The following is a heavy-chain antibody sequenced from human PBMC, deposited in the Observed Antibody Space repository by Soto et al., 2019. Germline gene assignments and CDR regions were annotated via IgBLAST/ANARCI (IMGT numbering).Heavy chain of an antibody. CDR3: TTTPRITMSRGVIIKVDGMDV. V-gene: IGHV3-15*07. Sequence: PGGSLRLSCAASGFIFSNAWMNWVRQAPGKGLEWVGRIKSKTDGGTTDYAAPVKGRFTISRDDSKNTLYLQMNSLKIEDAAVYYCTTTPRITMSRGVIIKVDGMDVWGQGTTVTVSS. CDR1: GFIFSNAW. D-gene: IGHD3-10*01. CDR2: IKSKTDGGTT. J-gene: IGHJ6*02.